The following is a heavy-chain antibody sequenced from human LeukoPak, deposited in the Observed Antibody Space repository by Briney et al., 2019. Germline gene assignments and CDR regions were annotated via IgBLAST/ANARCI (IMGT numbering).Heavy chain of an antibody. V-gene: IGHV3-13*01. CDR1: GFTFSSFD. CDR2: IGTASDT. D-gene: IGHD1-1*01. Sequence: GGSLRLSCAASGFTFSSFDMHWVRQPPGQGLGWVSSIGTASDTYYPGSVEGRFNLSKDNDKNSLYLQMNSLTAGDTAVYYCARGPPRGKYYYMDVWGKGTTVSVPS. J-gene: IGHJ6*03. CDR3: ARGPPRGKYYYMDV.